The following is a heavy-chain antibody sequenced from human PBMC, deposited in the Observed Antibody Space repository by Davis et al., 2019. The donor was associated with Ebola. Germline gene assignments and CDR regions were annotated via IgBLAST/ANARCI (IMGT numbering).Heavy chain of an antibody. CDR1: GYTLTRYY. CDR2: INPSGGST. CDR3: ARGTLFSIVVVTAIPFDP. V-gene: IGHV1-46*01. D-gene: IGHD2-21*02. J-gene: IGHJ5*02. Sequence: ASVKVSCKASGYTLTRYYMHWVRQAPGQGLEWMGIINPSGGSTTYAQKFQGRVTITRDTLASTAYMELSSLTSEDTAVYYCARGTLFSIVVVTAIPFDPWGQGTLVTVSS.